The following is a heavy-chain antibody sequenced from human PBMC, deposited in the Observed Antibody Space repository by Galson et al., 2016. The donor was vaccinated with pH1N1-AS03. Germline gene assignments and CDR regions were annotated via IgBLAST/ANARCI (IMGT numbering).Heavy chain of an antibody. D-gene: IGHD3/OR15-3a*01. Sequence: SLRLSCAASGFTFRSFGTHWVRQAPGKGLEWVAVIWYDGSKEEYADSVKGRFTISRDNSKNTLFLQMKSLGVEDTAVYYCARPAHDFGRPYHMDVWGRGTTVTVSS. CDR2: IWYDGSKE. V-gene: IGHV3-33*01. CDR3: ARPAHDFGRPYHMDV. J-gene: IGHJ6*02. CDR1: GFTFRSFG.